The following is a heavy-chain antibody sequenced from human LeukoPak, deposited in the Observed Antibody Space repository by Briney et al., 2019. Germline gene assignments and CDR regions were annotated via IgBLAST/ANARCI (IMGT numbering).Heavy chain of an antibody. Sequence: PGGSLRLSCAASGFTFSSYPMSWVRQAPGKGLEWVSAISGSGGNTYYADPVKGRFTISRDNSKNTLYLQMNSLRAEDTAVYYCAKERVVAVVGTVAFDYWGQGTLVTVSP. CDR1: GFTFSSYP. CDR2: ISGSGGNT. CDR3: AKERVVAVVGTVAFDY. V-gene: IGHV3-23*01. D-gene: IGHD6-19*01. J-gene: IGHJ4*02.